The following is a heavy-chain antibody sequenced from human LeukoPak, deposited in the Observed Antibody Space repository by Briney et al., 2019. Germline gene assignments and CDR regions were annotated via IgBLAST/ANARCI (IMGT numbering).Heavy chain of an antibody. D-gene: IGHD6-19*01. CDR3: ARGLYSSGWYPPHDY. Sequence: GGSLRLSCAASGFTFSSYNMNWVRQAPGKGLEWVSSISSSSSYIYHADSVKGRFTISRDNAKNSLYLQMNSLRAEGTAVYCCARGLYSSGWYPPHDYWGQGTLVTVSS. CDR1: GFTFSSYN. J-gene: IGHJ4*02. V-gene: IGHV3-21*01. CDR2: ISSSSSYI.